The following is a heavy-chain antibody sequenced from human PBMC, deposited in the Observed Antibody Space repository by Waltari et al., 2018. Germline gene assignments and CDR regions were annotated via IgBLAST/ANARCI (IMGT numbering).Heavy chain of an antibody. Sequence: QVQLAQSATEVKKPGASVKVSCKASGYIFSGYYIYWVRQAPGQGLEWMGWINPDTGGTIYAQRFQGRVTMTRDTSISTAYMEVSRLRSDDTAVYYCARSDLVQGVPSEYIQHWGQGTLVIVSS. CDR2: INPDTGGT. V-gene: IGHV1-2*02. CDR3: ARSDLVQGVPSEYIQH. CDR1: GYIFSGYY. D-gene: IGHD3-10*01. J-gene: IGHJ1*01.